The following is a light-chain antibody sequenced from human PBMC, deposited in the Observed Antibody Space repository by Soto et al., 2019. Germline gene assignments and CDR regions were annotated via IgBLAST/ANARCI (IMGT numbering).Light chain of an antibody. V-gene: IGKV3-20*01. CDR1: QSVSSSY. CDR2: GAS. CDR3: RQYGSSPYT. Sequence: EIVLTQSPGTLSLSPGERATLSCRASQSVSSSYLAWYQQKPGQAHRLLIYGASSRATGIPDRFSGSGSGTDFTLTISRLETEDFAVYYCRQYGSSPYTFGQGTKLESK. J-gene: IGKJ2*01.